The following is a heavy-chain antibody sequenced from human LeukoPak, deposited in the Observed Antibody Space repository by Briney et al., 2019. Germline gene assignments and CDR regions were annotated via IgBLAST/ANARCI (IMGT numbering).Heavy chain of an antibody. D-gene: IGHD6-13*01. Sequence: PGGSLRLSYAASGFTFDDYGMSWVRQAPGKGLEWVSGINWNGVSTGYADSVKGRFTISRDNAKNSLYLQMNSLRAEDTALYYCARPGAGKLDFDYWGQGTLVTVSS. CDR2: INWNGVST. J-gene: IGHJ4*02. CDR3: ARPGAGKLDFDY. CDR1: GFTFDDYG. V-gene: IGHV3-20*03.